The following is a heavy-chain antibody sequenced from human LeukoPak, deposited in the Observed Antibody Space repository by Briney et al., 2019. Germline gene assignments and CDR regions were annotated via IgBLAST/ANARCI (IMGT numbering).Heavy chain of an antibody. CDR3: ARGGYYDSSGFTNWFDP. J-gene: IGHJ5*02. V-gene: IGHV4-34*01. Sequence: SETLSLTCAVYGGSFSGYYWSWIRQPPGKGLEWIGEINHSGSTNYNPSLKSRVTISVDTSKDQFSLKLSSVTAADTAVYYCARGGYYDSSGFTNWFDPWGQGTLVTVSS. CDR1: GGSFSGYY. D-gene: IGHD3-22*01. CDR2: INHSGST.